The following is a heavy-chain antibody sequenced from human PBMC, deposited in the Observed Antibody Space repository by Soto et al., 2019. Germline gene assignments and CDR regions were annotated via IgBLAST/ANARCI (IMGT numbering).Heavy chain of an antibody. Sequence: ASVKVSCKASGGTFSSYAISWVRQAPGQGLEWMGGIIPIFGTANYAQKFQGRVTITADESTSTAYMELSSLRSEDTAVYYCARGTNYGDYAYYYYGMDVWGQGATVTVSS. V-gene: IGHV1-69*13. D-gene: IGHD4-17*01. CDR2: IIPIFGTA. CDR1: GGTFSSYA. CDR3: ARGTNYGDYAYYYYGMDV. J-gene: IGHJ6*02.